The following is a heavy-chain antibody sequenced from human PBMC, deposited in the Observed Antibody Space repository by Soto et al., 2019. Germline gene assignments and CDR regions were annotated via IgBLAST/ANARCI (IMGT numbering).Heavy chain of an antibody. CDR1: GYTFTSYG. CDR2: ISGYNGDT. CDR3: ARAPQTVAGAGIWY. V-gene: IGHV1-18*01. D-gene: IGHD6-13*01. Sequence: QVQLVQSGAEVKKPGASVKVSCKASGYTFTSYGISWVRQAPGQGIEWMGWISGYNGDTNYAQKYQGRVTITTDTSTSTAYMELRSLRSDDTAVYYCARAPQTVAGAGIWYWGQGTLVTVAS. J-gene: IGHJ4*02.